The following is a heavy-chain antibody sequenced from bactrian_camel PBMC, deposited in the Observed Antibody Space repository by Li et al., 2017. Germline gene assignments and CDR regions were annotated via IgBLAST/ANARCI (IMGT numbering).Heavy chain of an antibody. V-gene: IGHV3S1*01. CDR3: AADCSGPTCGRAPCDY. Sequence: VQLVESGGGSVQSGGSLRLSCAASGSGYISGTYCLGWFRQVPGKEREGVAAIAPSTGSTYYDDSVKGRFTFSHVNANNTLHLQMNSLKPEDTAVYYCAADCSGPTCGRAPCDYWGQGTQVTVS. CDR2: IAPSTGST. J-gene: IGHJ4*01. CDR1: GSGYISGTYC. D-gene: IGHD2*01.